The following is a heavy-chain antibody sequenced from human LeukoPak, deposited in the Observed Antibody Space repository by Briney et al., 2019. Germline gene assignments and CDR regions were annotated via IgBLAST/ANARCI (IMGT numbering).Heavy chain of an antibody. CDR1: GFTFSNYG. V-gene: IGHV3-30*03. J-gene: IGHJ4*02. Sequence: GRSLRLSCAASGFTFSNYGMHWVRQAPGKGLEWVAVISYDGSNKYYADSVKGRFTISRDNSKNTLYLQMNSLRAEDTAVYYCARDFTAFLFVYSVWGQGTLVTVSS. D-gene: IGHD2-15*01. CDR3: ARDFTAFLFVYSV. CDR2: ISYDGSNK.